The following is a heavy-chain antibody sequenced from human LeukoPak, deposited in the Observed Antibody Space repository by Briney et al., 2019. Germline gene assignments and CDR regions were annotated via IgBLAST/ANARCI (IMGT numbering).Heavy chain of an antibody. CDR2: ISAYNGNT. J-gene: IGHJ4*02. CDR1: GYTFTSFG. V-gene: IGHV1-18*01. CDR3: ASGYYDILTGYPQPYYFDY. D-gene: IGHD3-9*01. Sequence: ASVKVSCKASGYTFTSFGISWVRQAPGQGLEWMGWISAYNGNTNYAQKLQGRVTMTTDTSTSTAYMELRSLRSDDTAVYYCASGYYDILTGYPQPYYFDYWGQGTLVTVSS.